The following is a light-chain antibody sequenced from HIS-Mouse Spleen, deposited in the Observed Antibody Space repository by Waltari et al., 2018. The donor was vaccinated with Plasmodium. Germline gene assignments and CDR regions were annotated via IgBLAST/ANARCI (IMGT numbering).Light chain of an antibody. J-gene: IGLJ3*02. CDR2: EDR. CDR1: ALPKKS. CDR3: YSTDSSGNHRV. Sequence: SYELTQPPSASVSPGQTARITCSGDALPKKSAYWYQQKSGQAPVQVIHEDRKRPCGVPERFSGSSSGTMATLTISGAQVEDEADYYCYSTDSSGNHRVFGGGTKLTVL. V-gene: IGLV3-10*01.